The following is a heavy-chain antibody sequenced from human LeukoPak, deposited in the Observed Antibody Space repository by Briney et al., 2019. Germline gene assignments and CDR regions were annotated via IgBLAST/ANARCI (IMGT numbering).Heavy chain of an antibody. V-gene: IGHV3-53*01. CDR2: IYSGGNT. CDR3: ARRAGDYSHPYDY. J-gene: IGHJ4*02. CDR1: GLTVSSNC. Sequence: GGSLRLSCAASGLTVSSNCMSWVRQAPGKGLEWVSFIYSGGNTYYADSVKGRFTISRDNSKNTVHLQMNSLRAEYTAMYYCARRAGDYSHPYDYWGQGTLVTVSS. D-gene: IGHD3-22*01.